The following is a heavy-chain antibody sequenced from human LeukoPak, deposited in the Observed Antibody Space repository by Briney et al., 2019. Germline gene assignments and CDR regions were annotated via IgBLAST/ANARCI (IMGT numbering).Heavy chain of an antibody. Sequence: GGSLRLSCVVSGITFSSYAMSWVRQAPGKGLEWVSAISGSGGSTYYADSVKGRFTISRDNSKNTLYLQMNSLRAEDTAVYYCAKAIYCGGDCSYSQHWGQGTLVTVSS. D-gene: IGHD2-21*02. CDR2: ISGSGGST. V-gene: IGHV3-23*01. CDR1: GITFSSYA. CDR3: AKAIYCGGDCSYSQH. J-gene: IGHJ1*01.